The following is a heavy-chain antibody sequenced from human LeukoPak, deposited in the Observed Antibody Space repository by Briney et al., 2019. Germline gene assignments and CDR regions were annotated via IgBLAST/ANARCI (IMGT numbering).Heavy chain of an antibody. Sequence: PGGSLRLSCAASGFTFSSYSMNWVRQAPGRGLEWVAYIKKDGSEKYYVDSLKGRFTISRDNAKYSLYLQMNSLRVEDTAVYYCASSYSRGFVNWGQGTLVTVSS. CDR3: ASSYSRGFVN. D-gene: IGHD1-26*01. V-gene: IGHV3-7*01. CDR1: GFTFSSYS. CDR2: IKKDGSEK. J-gene: IGHJ4*02.